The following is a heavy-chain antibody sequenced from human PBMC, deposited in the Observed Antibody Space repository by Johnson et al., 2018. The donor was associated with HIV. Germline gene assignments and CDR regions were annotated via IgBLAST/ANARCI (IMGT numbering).Heavy chain of an antibody. CDR3: AKERHLVRAFDI. J-gene: IGHJ3*02. CDR2: IQYDGTDT. D-gene: IGHD6-6*01. CDR1: GFTVSSNY. Sequence: QVQLVESGGGVVQPGRSLRLSCAASGFTVSSNYMTWVRQAPGKGLEWLSFIQYDGTDTSYADSVQGRYTISRDNSKDMLYLQMNSLRAEDTAVYYCAKERHLVRAFDIWGQGTMVTVSS. V-gene: IGHV3-30*18.